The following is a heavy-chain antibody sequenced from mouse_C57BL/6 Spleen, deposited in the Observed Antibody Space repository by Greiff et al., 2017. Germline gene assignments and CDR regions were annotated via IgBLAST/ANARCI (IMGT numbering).Heavy chain of an antibody. V-gene: IGHV1-69*01. CDR2: IDPSDSYT. Sequence: QFQLQQPGAELVMPGASVKLSCKASGYTFTSYWMHWVKQRPGQGLEWIGEIDPSDSYTNYNQKFKGKSTLTVDKSSSTAYMQLSSLTSEDSAVYYCARGGTMGFAYWGQGTLVTVSA. J-gene: IGHJ3*01. CDR3: ARGGTMGFAY. D-gene: IGHD1-1*02. CDR1: GYTFTSYW.